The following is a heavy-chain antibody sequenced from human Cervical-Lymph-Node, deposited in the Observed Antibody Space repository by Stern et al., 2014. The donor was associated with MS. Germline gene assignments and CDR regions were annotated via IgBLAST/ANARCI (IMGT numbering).Heavy chain of an antibody. CDR2: IDWDDDK. D-gene: IGHD2-21*01. CDR3: ARTADLFGWFDP. Sequence: QITLKESGPALVKPTQTLTLTCTFSGFSLSTSGMCVSWIRQPPGKPLGGLALIDWDDDKYYSTSLKTRLTISKDTSKNQVVLTMTNMDPVDTATYYCARTADLFGWFDPWGQGTLVTVSS. J-gene: IGHJ5*02. CDR1: GFSLSTSGMC. V-gene: IGHV2-70*01.